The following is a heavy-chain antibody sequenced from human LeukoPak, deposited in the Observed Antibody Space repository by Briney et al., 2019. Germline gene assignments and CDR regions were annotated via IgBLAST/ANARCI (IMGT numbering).Heavy chain of an antibody. CDR1: GGSVTSYY. J-gene: IGHJ6*02. D-gene: IGHD5/OR15-5a*01. CDR3: ARDLRVDYYYYGLDV. CDR2: IYYSGST. V-gene: IGHV4-59*02. Sequence: PSETLSLTCTVPGGSVTSYYCNWIRQPPGKGLEWMGYIYYSGSTNYNPSLKSRLTISVDTSKNQFSLNLSSVTAADTAVYYCARDLRVDYYYYGLDVWGLGTTVTVSS.